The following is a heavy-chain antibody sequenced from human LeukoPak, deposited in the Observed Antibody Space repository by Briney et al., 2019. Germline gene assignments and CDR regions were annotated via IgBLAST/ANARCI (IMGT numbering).Heavy chain of an antibody. CDR3: ARDRRYYGMDV. J-gene: IGHJ6*02. CDR1: GGSISSGDYY. V-gene: IGHV4-61*08. CDR2: IYYSGST. Sequence: SETLSLTCTVFGGSISSGDYYWSWIRQPPGKGLEWIGYIYYSGSTNYNPSLKSRVTISVDTSKNQFSLKLSSVTAADTTVYYCARDRRYYGMDVWGQGTTVTVSS.